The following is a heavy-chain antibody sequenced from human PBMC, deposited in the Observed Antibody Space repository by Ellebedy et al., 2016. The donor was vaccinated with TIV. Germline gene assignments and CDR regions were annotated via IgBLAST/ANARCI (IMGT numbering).Heavy chain of an antibody. CDR3: ARGSITMIVVVGGVFDY. J-gene: IGHJ4*02. D-gene: IGHD3-22*01. CDR2: IDPSDSYT. CDR1: GYSFTSYW. V-gene: IGHV5-10-1*01. Sequence: GESLKISCQGSGYSFTSYWISWVRQMPGKGLEWMGRIDPSDSYTNYSPSFQGHVTISADKSISTAYLQWSSLKASDTAMYYCARGSITMIVVVGGVFDYWGQGTLVTVSS.